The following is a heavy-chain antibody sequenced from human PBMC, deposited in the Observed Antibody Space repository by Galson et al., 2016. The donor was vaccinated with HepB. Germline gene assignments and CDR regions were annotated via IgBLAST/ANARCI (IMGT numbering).Heavy chain of an antibody. Sequence: SLRLSCAASGFTFSSYAMSWVRQAPGKGLEWVSLISGSGTNTYYADSVKGRFTISRDNSRNTLYLQMNSLRAEDPAVYYCAKDLTVTLHWFDPWGQGTLVTVSS. CDR2: ISGSGTNT. J-gene: IGHJ5*02. D-gene: IGHD2-15*01. V-gene: IGHV3-23*01. CDR1: GFTFSSYA. CDR3: AKDLTVTLHWFDP.